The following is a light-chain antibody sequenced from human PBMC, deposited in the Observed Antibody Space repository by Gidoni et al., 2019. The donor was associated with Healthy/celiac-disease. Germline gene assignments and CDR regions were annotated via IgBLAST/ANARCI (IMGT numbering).Light chain of an antibody. V-gene: IGLV1-36*01. CDR2: YDD. CDR3: ASWDDSLNGPV. Sequence: QSVLTQPHSVSEAARQRVTISCSGSSSNIGNNAVNWFQQLPGKAPKLLIYYDDLLPSGVSDRFSGSKSGTSASLAISGLQSEDEADYYCASWDDSLNGPVFGGGTKLTVL. CDR1: SSNIGNNA. J-gene: IGLJ3*02.